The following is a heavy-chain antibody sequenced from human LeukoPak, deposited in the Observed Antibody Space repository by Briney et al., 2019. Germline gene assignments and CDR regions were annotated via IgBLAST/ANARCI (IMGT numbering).Heavy chain of an antibody. CDR3: VRAGLERRLNYFDY. V-gene: IGHV3-30*04. Sequence: GGSLRLSCAASGFTFSSYAMHWVRQAPGKGLEWVAVISYDGSNKYYADSVKGRFTISRDNSKNTLYLQMNSLRAEDTAVYYCVRAGLERRLNYFDYWGQGTLVTVSS. CDR1: GFTFSSYA. J-gene: IGHJ4*02. CDR2: ISYDGSNK. D-gene: IGHD1-1*01.